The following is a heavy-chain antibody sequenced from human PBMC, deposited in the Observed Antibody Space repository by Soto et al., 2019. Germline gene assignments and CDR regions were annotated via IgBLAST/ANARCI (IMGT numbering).Heavy chain of an antibody. CDR1: GYSFTSYW. J-gene: IGHJ5*02. D-gene: IGHD3-3*01. V-gene: IGHV5-51*01. Sequence: GESLKISCKGSGYSFTSYWIGWVRQMPGKGLEWMGIIYPGDSDTRYSPSFQGQVTISADKSISTAYLQWSSLKASDTAMYYFARHAYYDFWSGYPPVAWFDPWGQGTLVTVSS. CDR2: IYPGDSDT. CDR3: ARHAYYDFWSGYPPVAWFDP.